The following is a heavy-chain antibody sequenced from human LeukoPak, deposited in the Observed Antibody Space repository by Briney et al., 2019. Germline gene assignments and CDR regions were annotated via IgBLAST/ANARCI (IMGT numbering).Heavy chain of an antibody. CDR3: ARRGESASYGDYRFDY. CDR1: GFTFSSYW. D-gene: IGHD4-17*01. Sequence: GGSLRLSCAASGFTFSSYWMSWVRQAPGRGLEWVSAISGSSGLTYYADSVKGRFTISRDNSKNTLFLQMNSLRAEDTAVYDCARRGESASYGDYRFDYWGQGTLVTVSS. CDR2: ISGSSGLT. V-gene: IGHV3-23*01. J-gene: IGHJ4*02.